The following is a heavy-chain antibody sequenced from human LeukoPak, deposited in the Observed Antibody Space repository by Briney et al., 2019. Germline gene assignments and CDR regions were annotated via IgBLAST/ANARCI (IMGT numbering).Heavy chain of an antibody. J-gene: IGHJ5*02. D-gene: IGHD2-2*01. V-gene: IGHV4-34*01. Sequence: SETLSLTCAVYGGSFGGYYWSWIRQPPGKGLEWIGEINHSGSTNYNPSLKSRVTISVDTSKNQFSLKLSSVTAADTAVYYCAREDCSSTSCGFDPWGQGTLVTVSS. CDR3: AREDCSSTSCGFDP. CDR1: GGSFGGYY. CDR2: INHSGST.